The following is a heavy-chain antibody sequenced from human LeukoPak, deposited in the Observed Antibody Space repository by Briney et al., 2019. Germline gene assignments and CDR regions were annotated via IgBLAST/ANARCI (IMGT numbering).Heavy chain of an antibody. V-gene: IGHV1-2*02. CDR3: AREGELGLND. J-gene: IGHJ4*02. CDR2: ITLNSGDT. Sequence: GASVKVSCKASGHTFTVYYIHWVRQAPGQGLGWMGWITLNSGDTKYAQKFQGRVTMTSDTSITTAYMELSRLKFDDTAMYYCAREGELGLNDWGQGTLVTVSS. CDR1: GHTFTVYY. D-gene: IGHD7-27*01.